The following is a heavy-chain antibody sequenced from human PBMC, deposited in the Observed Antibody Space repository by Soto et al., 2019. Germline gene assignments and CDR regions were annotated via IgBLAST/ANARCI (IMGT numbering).Heavy chain of an antibody. CDR1: GYTFTNYA. D-gene: IGHD3-10*01. CDR3: ERYSGYFSSGFGLDV. V-gene: IGHV1-18*01. CDR2: MSGYNGNR. J-gene: IGHJ6*02. Sequence: QVQLVQSGAEVKKPGASVKVSCKASGYTFTNYAITWVRQAPGQGLGWLGWMSGYNGNRKSAQKIQGRVTMTTDTSTNTAYTHLMTLKADNAAESYCERYSGYFSSGFGLDVWGQGTTVIVSS.